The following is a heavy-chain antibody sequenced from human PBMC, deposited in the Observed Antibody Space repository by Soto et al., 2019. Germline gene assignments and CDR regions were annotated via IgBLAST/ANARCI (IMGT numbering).Heavy chain of an antibody. J-gene: IGHJ4*02. Sequence: EVQLVESGGGLVKPGGSLRLSCAASGFTFSLAYMGWVRQTPGKGLEWVGRIKSKTDGETTDFPAPVRDRFTISRDDSRNTLFLQMNSLIDEDSGVYYCTTARSPFCSDVACTSNYFHFWGQGSLVTVSS. CDR1: GFTFSLAY. D-gene: IGHD2-15*01. CDR3: TTARSPFCSDVACTSNYFHF. CDR2: IKSKTDGETT. V-gene: IGHV3-15*01.